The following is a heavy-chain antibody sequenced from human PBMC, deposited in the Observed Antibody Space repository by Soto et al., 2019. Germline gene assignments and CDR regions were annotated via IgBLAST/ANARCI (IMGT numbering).Heavy chain of an antibody. Sequence: PGGSLRLSCAASGFTFSTYAMYWVRQAPGKGLEWVSAISGSGGTTYYADSVKGRFTISRDNTKNTLYLQMNSLRAEDTAVFYCAKKQGDTPVFDYWGQGTRVTVSS. CDR2: ISGSGGTT. J-gene: IGHJ4*02. CDR1: GFTFSTYA. D-gene: IGHD3-9*01. CDR3: AKKQGDTPVFDY. V-gene: IGHV3-23*01.